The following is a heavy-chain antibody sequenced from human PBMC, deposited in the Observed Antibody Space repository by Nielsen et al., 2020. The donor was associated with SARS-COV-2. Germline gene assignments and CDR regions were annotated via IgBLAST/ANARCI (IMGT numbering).Heavy chain of an antibody. Sequence: GESLKISCAASGFNFSSYWMSWVRQAPGKGLEWVANIKQDGSEKYYVESVKGRFTISRDNAKNSLYLQMNSLRAEDTAVYYCATLAVTGTPNDYWGQGTLVTVSS. CDR1: GFNFSSYW. CDR3: ATLAVTGTPNDY. J-gene: IGHJ4*01. V-gene: IGHV3-7*03. CDR2: IKQDGSEK. D-gene: IGHD6-19*01.